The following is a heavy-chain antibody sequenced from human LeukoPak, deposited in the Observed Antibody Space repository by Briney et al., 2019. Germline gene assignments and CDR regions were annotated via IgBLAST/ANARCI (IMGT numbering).Heavy chain of an antibody. CDR3: ATAMTAMVTYYFDY. J-gene: IGHJ4*02. V-gene: IGHV1-24*01. D-gene: IGHD5-18*01. Sequence: ASVKVSCKVSGYTLTELSMHWVRQAPGKGLEWMGGFDPEDGETIYAQKFQGSVTMTEDTSTDTAYMELSSLRSEDTAVYYCATAMTAMVTYYFDYWGQGTLVTVSS. CDR1: GYTLTELS. CDR2: FDPEDGET.